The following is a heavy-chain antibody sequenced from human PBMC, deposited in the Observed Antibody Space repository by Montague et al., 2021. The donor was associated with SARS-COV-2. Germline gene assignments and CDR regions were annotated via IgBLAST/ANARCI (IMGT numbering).Heavy chain of an antibody. V-gene: IGHV3-11*01. J-gene: IGHJ4*02. D-gene: IGHD3-22*01. Sequence: SLRLSCTASGFTFSDYYMSWIRQAPGKGLEWVSYISSSGSTIYYADSVKGRFTISRGNAKNSLYLQMNSLRAEDTAVYYCARDTRYYYDSSGYPGYWGQGTLVTVSS. CDR3: ARDTRYYYDSSGYPGY. CDR1: GFTFSDYY. CDR2: ISSSGSTI.